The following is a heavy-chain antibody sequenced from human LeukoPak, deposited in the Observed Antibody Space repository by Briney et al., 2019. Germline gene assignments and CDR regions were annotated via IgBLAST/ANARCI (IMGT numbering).Heavy chain of an antibody. D-gene: IGHD1-1*01. Sequence: GRSLRLSCAASGFTFEDYAMHWVRQAPGKGLEWVSGISRNSNSIGYADSVKGRFTISRDNAKNSLYLQMNSLRAEDTAVYYCARDFSLTRLERPFDYWGQGTLVTVSS. J-gene: IGHJ4*02. CDR2: ISRNSNSI. CDR3: ARDFSLTRLERPFDY. V-gene: IGHV3-9*01. CDR1: GFTFEDYA.